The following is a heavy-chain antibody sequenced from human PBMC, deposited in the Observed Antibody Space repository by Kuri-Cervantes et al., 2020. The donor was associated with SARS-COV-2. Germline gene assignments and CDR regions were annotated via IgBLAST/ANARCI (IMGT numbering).Heavy chain of an antibody. J-gene: IGHJ4*02. CDR3: ARGSEAGYYYFDY. CDR2: ISSSSSTI. V-gene: IGHV3-48*02. CDR1: GFTFSSYS. Sequence: GGSLRRSCAASGFTFSSYSMNWVRQAPGKGLEWVSYISSSSSTIYYADSVKGRFTISRDNAKNSLYLQMNSLRDEDTAVYYCARGSEAGYYYFDYWGQGNLVTVSS. D-gene: IGHD3-9*01.